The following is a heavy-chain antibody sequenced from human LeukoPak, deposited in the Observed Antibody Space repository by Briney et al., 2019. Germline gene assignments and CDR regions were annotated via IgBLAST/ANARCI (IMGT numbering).Heavy chain of an antibody. V-gene: IGHV4-38-2*02. CDR2: FYHSGNT. J-gene: IGHJ3*02. CDR1: GYSISTGYY. D-gene: IGHD6-13*01. Sequence: SETLSVTCTVSGYSISTGYYWGWIRQPPGKGLEWIGDFYHSGNTYYNPSLKSRFTISVDTSRNQFSLTVRSVTAADTAVYYCARDGRIAAASGAFDIWGQGTMVTVSS. CDR3: ARDGRIAAASGAFDI.